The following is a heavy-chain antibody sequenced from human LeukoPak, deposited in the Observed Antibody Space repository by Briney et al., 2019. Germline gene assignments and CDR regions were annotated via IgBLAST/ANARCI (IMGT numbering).Heavy chain of an antibody. CDR1: GGSISSGGYY. CDR2: IYYSGST. Sequence: SQTLSLTCTVSGGSISSGGYYWSWIRQHPGKGLEWIGYIYYSGSTYYNPSLKSRVTISVDTSKNQFSLKLSSVTAADTAVYYCARVRYCSSTSCKSRTNWFDPWGQGTLVTVSS. V-gene: IGHV4-31*03. J-gene: IGHJ5*02. D-gene: IGHD2-2*01. CDR3: ARVRYCSSTSCKSRTNWFDP.